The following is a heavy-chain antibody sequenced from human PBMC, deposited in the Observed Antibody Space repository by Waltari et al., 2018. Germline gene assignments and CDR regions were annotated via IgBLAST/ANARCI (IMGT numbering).Heavy chain of an antibody. CDR1: GFTFSSYA. Sequence: EVQLLESGGGLVQPGGSLRLSCAASGFTFSSYAMTWVRQAPGKGVEWVSHNSGSGTNTYFADSVKGRLTISRDNSKNTLYLQMNSLRAEDTAVYYCAKARDYGDYAAWFDPWGQGTLVTVSS. D-gene: IGHD4-17*01. CDR2: NSGSGTNT. J-gene: IGHJ5*02. CDR3: AKARDYGDYAAWFDP. V-gene: IGHV3-23*01.